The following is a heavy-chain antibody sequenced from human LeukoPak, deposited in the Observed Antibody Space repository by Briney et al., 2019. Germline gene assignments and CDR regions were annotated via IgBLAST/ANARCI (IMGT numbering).Heavy chain of an antibody. J-gene: IGHJ6*03. D-gene: IGHD5-18*01. Sequence: SETLSLTCTVSGGSISSSSYYWGWIRQPPGKGLEWIGSIYYSGSTYYNPSLKSRVTISVDTSKNQLSLKLSSVTAADTAVYYCAKDDGYDLPSPWAVPYMDVWGKGTTVTVSS. V-gene: IGHV4-39*02. CDR2: IYYSGST. CDR1: GGSISSSSYY. CDR3: AKDDGYDLPSPWAVPYMDV.